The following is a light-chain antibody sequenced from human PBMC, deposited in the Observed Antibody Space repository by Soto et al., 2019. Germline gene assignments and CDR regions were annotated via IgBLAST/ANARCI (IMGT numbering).Light chain of an antibody. V-gene: IGKV1-39*01. CDR3: QQSYSTPRWT. Sequence: IQMTQSPASLSASVGDRVTITCRASQTIGKYLNWYQQKPGKAPTVLIYAASTLQSVVPSRFSGSGSGNDFTLTISSLQPADFATYYCQQSYSTPRWTFGQGTKVDNK. J-gene: IGKJ1*01. CDR2: AAS. CDR1: QTIGKY.